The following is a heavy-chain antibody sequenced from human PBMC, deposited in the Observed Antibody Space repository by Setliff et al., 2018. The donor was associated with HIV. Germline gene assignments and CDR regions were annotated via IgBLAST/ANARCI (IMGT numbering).Heavy chain of an antibody. Sequence: SETLSLTCGVDDGSFSGYSWSWISQSPGKGLEWIGEVSRGGSTTYNPSLTGRVSVSVDTSKSQFSLKLTIVTSADAAVYYCARAVCPSLNCYSFFNYWGHGSLVTVSS. J-gene: IGHJ4*01. CDR1: DGSFSGYS. CDR2: VSRGGST. V-gene: IGHV4-34*01. CDR3: ARAVCPSLNCYSFFNY. D-gene: IGHD2-15*01.